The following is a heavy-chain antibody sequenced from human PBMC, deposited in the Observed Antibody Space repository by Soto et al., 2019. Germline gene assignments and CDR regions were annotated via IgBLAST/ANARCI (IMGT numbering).Heavy chain of an antibody. CDR2: IYYSGST. V-gene: IGHV4-31*03. CDR1: GGYISSGGYY. CDR3: ARRAAAPNWVEP. D-gene: IGHD6-13*01. J-gene: IGHJ5*02. Sequence: QVQLQESGPGLVKPSQTLSLTCTVSGGYISSGGYYWSWIRQHPGKGLEWIGYIYYSGSTYYNPSLNSRVTIAVDTSKRQFSLKLSSVTAADTAVYYRARRAAAPNWVEPGGQGPLDTVSS.